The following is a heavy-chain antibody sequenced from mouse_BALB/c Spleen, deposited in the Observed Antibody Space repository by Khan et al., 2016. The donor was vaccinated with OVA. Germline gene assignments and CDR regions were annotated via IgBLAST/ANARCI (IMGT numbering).Heavy chain of an antibody. CDR1: GYTFTSYV. CDR3: AKNYRYDVYFDY. V-gene: IGHV1S136*01. CDR2: IYPFNDDT. J-gene: IGHJ2*01. D-gene: IGHD2-14*01. Sequence: VQLKESGPELVKPGASVKMSCKASGYTFTSYVLHWLRQKPGQGLEWIGYIYPFNDDTKYNEKFKGEATLTSDKSSTTAYMELSSLTSEDSAVYYCAKNYRYDVYFDYWGQGTTLTVSS.